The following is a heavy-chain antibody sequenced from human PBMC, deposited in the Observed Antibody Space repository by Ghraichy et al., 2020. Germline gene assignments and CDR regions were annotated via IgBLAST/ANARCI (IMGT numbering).Heavy chain of an antibody. Sequence: SVKVSCKASGGTFSSYAISWVRQAPGQGLEWMGGIIPIFGTANYAQKFQGRVTITADESTSTAYMELSSLRSEDTAVYYCARDDRQLDYYYYGMDVWGQGTTVTVSS. D-gene: IGHD5-18*01. V-gene: IGHV1-69*13. CDR3: ARDDRQLDYYYYGMDV. J-gene: IGHJ6*02. CDR1: GGTFSSYA. CDR2: IIPIFGTA.